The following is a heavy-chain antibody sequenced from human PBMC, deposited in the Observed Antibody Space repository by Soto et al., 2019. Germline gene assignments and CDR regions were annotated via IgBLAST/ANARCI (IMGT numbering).Heavy chain of an antibody. CDR3: AKDLGDIVVVVAEDNGMDV. D-gene: IGHD2-15*01. Sequence: PGGSLRLSCAASGFTFSNAWINWVRQAPGKGLEWVGRVKSKNDGGTTDFAAPVKGRFAISRDDSKNMVYLEMNSLRAEDTAVYYCAKDLGDIVVVVAEDNGMDVWGQGTTVTVSS. V-gene: IGHV3-15*07. CDR1: GFTFSNAW. CDR2: VKSKNDGGTT. J-gene: IGHJ6*02.